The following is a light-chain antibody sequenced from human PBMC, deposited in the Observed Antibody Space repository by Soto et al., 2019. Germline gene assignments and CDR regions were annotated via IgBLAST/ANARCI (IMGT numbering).Light chain of an antibody. Sequence: EIVLTQSPGTLSLSPGERATLSCRASQNVSSAYLTWYQQKPGQAPRLHIYDASTRATGIPDRFSGSESGTDFTLTVSRLEPEDFAMYHCQQYGNSPLITFGPWNKVDIK. CDR2: DAS. CDR3: QQYGNSPLIT. V-gene: IGKV3-20*01. J-gene: IGKJ3*01. CDR1: QNVSSAY.